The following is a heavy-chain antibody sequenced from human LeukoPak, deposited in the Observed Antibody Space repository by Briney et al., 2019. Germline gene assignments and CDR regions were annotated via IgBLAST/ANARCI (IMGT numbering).Heavy chain of an antibody. CDR2: IYHSGST. Sequence: PSETLSLTCAVSGVSISSSNWWSWVRQPPGKELEWIGEIYHSGSTNYNPSLKSRVTISVDKSKNQFSLKLSSVTAADTAVYYCARGGVRASPWYFDLWGRGTLVTVSS. CDR3: ARGGVRASPWYFDL. D-gene: IGHD3-10*01. V-gene: IGHV4-4*02. CDR1: GVSISSSNW. J-gene: IGHJ2*01.